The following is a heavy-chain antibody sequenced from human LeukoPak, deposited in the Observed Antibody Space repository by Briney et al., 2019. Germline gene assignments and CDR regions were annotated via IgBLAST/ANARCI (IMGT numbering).Heavy chain of an antibody. Sequence: VASVKVSCKASGYTFTTHDFNWVRQATGQGLEWMGWMNPNSGNTGYEQKFQGRVTMTRNTSISTAYMELSSLRSDDTAVYYCARGRYYYDSSAYSDAFDIWGQGTLVTVSS. CDR2: MNPNSGNT. J-gene: IGHJ3*02. CDR3: ARGRYYYDSSAYSDAFDI. CDR1: GYTFTTHD. D-gene: IGHD3-22*01. V-gene: IGHV1-8*01.